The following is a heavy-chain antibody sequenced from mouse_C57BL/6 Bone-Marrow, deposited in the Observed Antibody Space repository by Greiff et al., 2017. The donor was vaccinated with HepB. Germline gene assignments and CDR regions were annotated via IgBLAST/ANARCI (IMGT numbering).Heavy chain of an antibody. CDR3: ARDVPIYYGYDGYAMDY. CDR1: GFTFSSYA. CDR2: ISDGGSYT. D-gene: IGHD2-2*01. Sequence: EVMLVESGGGLVKPGGSLKLSCAASGFTFSSYAMSWVRQTPEKRLEWVATISDGGSYTYYPDNVKGRFTISRDNAKNNLYLQMSHLKSEDTAMYYCARDVPIYYGYDGYAMDYWGQGTSVTVSS. V-gene: IGHV5-4*01. J-gene: IGHJ4*01.